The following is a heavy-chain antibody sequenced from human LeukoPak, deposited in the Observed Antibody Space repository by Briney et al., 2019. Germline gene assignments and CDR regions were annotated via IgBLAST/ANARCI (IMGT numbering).Heavy chain of an antibody. D-gene: IGHD3-22*01. V-gene: IGHV3-23*01. CDR3: AKGPLGITMKVVVGRFDY. J-gene: IGHJ4*02. CDR1: GFTFSSYA. CDR2: ISGSGGST. Sequence: GGSLRLSCAASGFTFSSYAMSWVRQAPGKGLEWVSAISGSGGSTYYADSVKGRFTISRDNSKNTLYLQMNSLRAEDTAVYYCAKGPLGITMKVVVGRFDYWGQGTLVTVSS.